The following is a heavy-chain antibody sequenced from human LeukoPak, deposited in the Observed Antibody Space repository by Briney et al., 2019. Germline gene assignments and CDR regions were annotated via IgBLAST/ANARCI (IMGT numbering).Heavy chain of an antibody. D-gene: IGHD6-6*01. CDR3: ARDRIAARPYYFDY. V-gene: IGHV3-7*01. CDR1: GFTFSSYW. J-gene: IGHJ4*02. CDR2: IKQGGSEK. Sequence: GGSLRLSCAASGFTFSSYWMSWVRQAPGKGLEWMANIKQGGSEKYYVDSVKGRFTISRDNAKNSLYLQMNSLRAEDTAVYYCARDRIAARPYYFDYWGQGTLVTVSS.